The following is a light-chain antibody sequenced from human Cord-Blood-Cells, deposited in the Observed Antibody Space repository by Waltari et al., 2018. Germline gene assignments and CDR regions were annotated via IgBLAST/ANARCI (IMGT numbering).Light chain of an antibody. CDR2: DVS. CDR3: SSYTSSSHVV. CDR1: SSDVGGYNY. V-gene: IGLV2-14*01. J-gene: IGLJ2*01. Sequence: QSALTQPASVSGSPGQSIPISCPGTSSDVGGYNYVPWYQQHPGKAPKLMIYDVSNRPSGVSNRFSGSKSGNTASLTISGLQAEDEADYYCSSYTSSSHVVFGGGTKLTVL.